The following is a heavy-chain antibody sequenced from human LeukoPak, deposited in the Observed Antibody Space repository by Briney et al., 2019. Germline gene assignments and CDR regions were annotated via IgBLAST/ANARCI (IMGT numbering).Heavy chain of an antibody. CDR3: ARNNIGTRTYDY. D-gene: IGHD1/OR15-1a*01. J-gene: IGHJ4*02. V-gene: IGHV4-34*01. Sequence: SETLSLTCAVYGGSFSGYYWSWIRQPPGKGLEWIGEINHSGSTNYNPSLKSRVTISVDTSKNQFSLKLSSVTAADTAVYYCARNNIGTRTYDYWGQGTLVTVSS. CDR1: GGSFSGYY. CDR2: INHSGST.